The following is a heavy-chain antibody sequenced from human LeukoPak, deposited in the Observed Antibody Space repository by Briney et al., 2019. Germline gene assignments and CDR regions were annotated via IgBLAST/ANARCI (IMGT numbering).Heavy chain of an antibody. V-gene: IGHV1-2*02. J-gene: IGHJ4*02. CDR3: ARDPSTSYYVDY. CDR2: INPRNGGT. CDR1: GYTFTAYY. D-gene: IGHD6-6*01. Sequence: ASVKVSYKPSGYTFTAYYLHWMRQAPGQGLEWMGWINPRNGGTKYAQNFQGRFTMTRDTSISTAYMDLNRLTSDDTAVYYCARDPSTSYYVDYWGLGTLVTVSS.